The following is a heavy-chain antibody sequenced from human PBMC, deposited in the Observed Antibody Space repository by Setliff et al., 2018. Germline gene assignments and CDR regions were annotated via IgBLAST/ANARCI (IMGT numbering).Heavy chain of an antibody. J-gene: IGHJ4*02. CDR1: GFTFSSYW. D-gene: IGHD6-6*01. Sequence: GGSLRLSCVASGFTFSSYWMTWVRQVPRKGLEYVASIKHDGSEKYYVDSVRGRFTISRDNAKNSLYLQMDSLRDEDTAVYYCARWRSSSPDDFWGQGTLVTVSS. CDR3: ARWRSSSPDDF. V-gene: IGHV3-7*01. CDR2: IKHDGSEK.